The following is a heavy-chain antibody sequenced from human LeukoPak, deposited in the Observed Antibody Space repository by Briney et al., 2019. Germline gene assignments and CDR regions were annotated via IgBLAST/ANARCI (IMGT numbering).Heavy chain of an antibody. V-gene: IGHV1-18*04. CDR1: GYMFTNYN. D-gene: IGHD5-12*01. J-gene: IGHJ4*02. Sequence: ASVKVSCKASGYMFTNYNMQWVRQAPGQGLEWMGWISAYNGNTNYAQKLQGRVTMTTDTSTSTAYMELRSLRSDDTAVYYCARVGGYDYTIYGDYWGQGTLVTVSS. CDR3: ARVGGYDYTIYGDY. CDR2: ISAYNGNT.